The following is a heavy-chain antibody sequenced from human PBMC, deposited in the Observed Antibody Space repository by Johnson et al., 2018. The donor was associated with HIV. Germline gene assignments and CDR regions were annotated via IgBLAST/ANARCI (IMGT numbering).Heavy chain of an antibody. CDR2: IYSGGNT. Sequence: VQLVESGGGLVQPGGSLRLSCAASGFTVSTNYMSWVRQAPGKGLEWVSVIYSGGNTYYADTVKGRFTISRDSSKNTLYLQMNSLRAEDTALYYCAAIGGIGSSWSAAFDIWGQGTMVTVSS. CDR1: GFTVSTNY. V-gene: IGHV3-66*01. CDR3: AAIGGIGSSWSAAFDI. D-gene: IGHD6-13*01. J-gene: IGHJ3*02.